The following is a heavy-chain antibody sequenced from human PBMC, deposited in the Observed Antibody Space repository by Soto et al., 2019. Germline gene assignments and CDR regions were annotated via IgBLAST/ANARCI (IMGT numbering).Heavy chain of an antibody. Sequence: GGSLRLSCAASGFAFSGYAMTWVRQAPGGGLEWVSAISGSGGSTYYADSVKGRFTIPRDNSKNTLYLQMNSLRAEDTAVYYCAKVRSSWSEYYFDYWGQGTLVTVSS. CDR1: GFAFSGYA. V-gene: IGHV3-23*01. CDR2: ISGSGGST. CDR3: AKVRSSWSEYYFDY. J-gene: IGHJ4*02. D-gene: IGHD6-13*01.